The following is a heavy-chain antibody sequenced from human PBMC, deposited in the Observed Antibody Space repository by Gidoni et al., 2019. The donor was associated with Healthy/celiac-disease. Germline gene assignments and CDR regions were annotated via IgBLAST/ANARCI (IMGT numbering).Heavy chain of an antibody. CDR1: GGSISSSSYY. CDR2: IYYSGST. V-gene: IGHV4-39*01. D-gene: IGHD2-2*01. Sequence: QLQLQESGPGLVKPSETLSLTCTVSGGSISSSSYYWGWIRQPPGKGLEWSGSIYYSGSTYYNPSLKSRVTISVDTSKNQFSLKLSSVTAADTAVYYCARRYARSVGGAFDIWGQGTMVTVSS. J-gene: IGHJ3*02. CDR3: ARRYARSVGGAFDI.